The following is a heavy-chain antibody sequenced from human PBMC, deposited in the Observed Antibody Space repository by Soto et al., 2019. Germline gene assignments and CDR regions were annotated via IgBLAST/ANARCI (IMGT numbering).Heavy chain of an antibody. CDR3: ATNSGIAAAGISSGFDP. CDR2: IYYSGTT. Sequence: SETLSLTCTISGGSISSGDYYWSWIRQPPGKGLEWIGYIYYSGTTYYNPSLKSRITLSVDTSKNQFSLKLSSVTAADTAVYYCATNSGIAAAGISSGFDPWGQGTLVTVSS. D-gene: IGHD6-13*01. V-gene: IGHV4-30-4*01. J-gene: IGHJ5*02. CDR1: GGSISSGDYY.